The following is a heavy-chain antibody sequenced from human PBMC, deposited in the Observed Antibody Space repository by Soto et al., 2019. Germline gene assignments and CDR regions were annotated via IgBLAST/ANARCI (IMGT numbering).Heavy chain of an antibody. D-gene: IGHD3-16*01. J-gene: IGHJ4*02. CDR2: IYHSGST. V-gene: IGHV4-4*02. CDR3: ASGTGGGPYYFDY. CDR1: GGSISSSNW. Sequence: SETLSLTCAVSGGSISSSNWWSWVRQPPGKGLEWIGEIYHSGSTNYNPSLKSRVTISVDTSKNQFSLKLSSVTAADTAVYYCASGTGGGPYYFDYWGQGTLVTVSS.